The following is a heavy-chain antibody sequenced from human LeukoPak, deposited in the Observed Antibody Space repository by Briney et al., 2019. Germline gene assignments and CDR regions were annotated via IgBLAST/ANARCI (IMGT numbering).Heavy chain of an antibody. CDR2: IWYDGSNK. J-gene: IGHJ6*02. D-gene: IGHD2-21*01. Sequence: GGSLRLSCAASGFTFSSYGMHWVRQAPGKGLEWVAVIWYDGSNKYYADSVKGRFTISRDNSKNTLYLQMNSLRAEDTAVYYCARDQKNSTYYYYYYGMDVWGQGTTVTVSS. CDR3: ARDQKNSTYYYYYYGMDV. CDR1: GFTFSSYG. V-gene: IGHV3-33*01.